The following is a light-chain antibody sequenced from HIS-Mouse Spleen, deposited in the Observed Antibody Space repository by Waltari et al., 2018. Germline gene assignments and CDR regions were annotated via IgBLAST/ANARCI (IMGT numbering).Light chain of an antibody. CDR3: QQYNNWWT. J-gene: IGKJ1*01. Sequence: EIVMTQSPATLSVSPGERATLSCRASQSVSSNLSWYQQKPGQAPRPLLYGASTRATGIPARFSGSGSGTEFTLTISSMQSEDFAVYYCQQYNNWWTFGQGTKVEIK. CDR1: QSVSSN. CDR2: GAS. V-gene: IGKV3-15*01.